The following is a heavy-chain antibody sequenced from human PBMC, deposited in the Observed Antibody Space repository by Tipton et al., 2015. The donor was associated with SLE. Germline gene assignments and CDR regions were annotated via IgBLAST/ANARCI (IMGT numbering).Heavy chain of an antibody. J-gene: IGHJ3*02. V-gene: IGHV1-69*18. D-gene: IGHD2-2*01. CDR1: GGTFSSYA. CDR2: IIPIFGTA. Sequence: QLVQSGAEVKKPGSSVKVSCKASGGTFSSYAISWVRQAPGQGLEWMGRIIPIFGTANYAQKFQGRVTITTDESTSTAYMELSSLRSEDTAVYYCARAPLVPAAPHVAFDIWGQGPMATVSS. CDR3: ARAPLVPAAPHVAFDI.